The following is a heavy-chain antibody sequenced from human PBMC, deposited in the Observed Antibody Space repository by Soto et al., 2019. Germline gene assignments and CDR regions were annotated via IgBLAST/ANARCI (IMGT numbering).Heavy chain of an antibody. Sequence: EVQLLESGGGLVQPGGSLRLSCAASGFTFSSYAMNWVRQAPGKGLEWVSVISGSGGSTYYADSVKGRFTISRDNSKNTFYLQMNSLRAEDTAVYYCASRSSGWYFDYWGQGTLVTVSS. CDR3: ASRSSGWYFDY. V-gene: IGHV3-23*01. J-gene: IGHJ4*02. CDR1: GFTFSSYA. D-gene: IGHD6-19*01. CDR2: ISGSGGST.